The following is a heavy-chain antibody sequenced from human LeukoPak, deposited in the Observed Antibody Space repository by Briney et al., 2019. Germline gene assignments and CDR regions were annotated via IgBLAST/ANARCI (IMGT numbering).Heavy chain of an antibody. Sequence: PGGSLRLSCAASGFTFSSYGMHWVRQAPGKGLEWVAVISYDGSNKYYADSVKGRFTISRDNAKNSLYLQMNSLRAEDTAVYYCARGGRVATVRQYCDYWGQGTLVTVSS. D-gene: IGHD2-21*02. CDR3: ARGGRVATVRQYCDY. CDR2: ISYDGSNK. V-gene: IGHV3-30*03. CDR1: GFTFSSYG. J-gene: IGHJ4*02.